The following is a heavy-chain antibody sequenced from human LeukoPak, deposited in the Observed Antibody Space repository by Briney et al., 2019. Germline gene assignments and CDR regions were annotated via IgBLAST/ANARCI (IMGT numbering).Heavy chain of an antibody. CDR3: ARDPRYMEWFGEPYFDY. J-gene: IGHJ4*02. CDR2: ISYDGSNK. CDR1: GFTFSSYA. V-gene: IGHV3-30-3*01. Sequence: GRSLRLSCAASGFTFSSYAMHWVRQAPGKGLEWVAVISYDGSNKYYADSVKGRFTISRDNSKNTLYLQMNSLRAEDTAVYYCARDPRYMEWFGEPYFDYWGQGTLVTVSS. D-gene: IGHD3-10*01.